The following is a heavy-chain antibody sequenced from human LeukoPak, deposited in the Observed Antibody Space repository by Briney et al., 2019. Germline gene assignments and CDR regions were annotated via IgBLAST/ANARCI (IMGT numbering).Heavy chain of an antibody. CDR1: GFTFSSYS. V-gene: IGHV3-21*01. CDR2: ISSSSSYI. D-gene: IGHD3-3*01. CDR3: ASKDFWSGYRH. J-gene: IGHJ4*02. Sequence: GGSLRLSCSASGFTFSSYSMNWVRRAPGKGLEWVSSISSSSSYIYYADSVKGRFTISRDNAKNSLYLQMNSLRAEDTAVYYCASKDFWSGYRHWGQGTLVTVSS.